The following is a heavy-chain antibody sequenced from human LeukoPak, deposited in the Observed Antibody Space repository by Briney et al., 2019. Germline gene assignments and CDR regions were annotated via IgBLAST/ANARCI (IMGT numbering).Heavy chain of an antibody. V-gene: IGHV4-39*01. Sequence: SETLSLTCSVSGGYISTSNYYWGWIRQPPGKGLEWIGTIYYSGRTYYNPSLQSRVTISLDTSQNQLSLQVRSVTVVDTAVYYCARFFYYDASLPPYWDQGTLVTVSS. CDR1: GGYISTSNYY. CDR3: ARFFYYDASLPPY. J-gene: IGHJ4*02. CDR2: IYYSGRT. D-gene: IGHD3-16*01.